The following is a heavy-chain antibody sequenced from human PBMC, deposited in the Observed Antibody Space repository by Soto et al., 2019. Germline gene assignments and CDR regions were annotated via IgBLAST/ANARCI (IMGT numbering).Heavy chain of an antibody. Sequence: EVQLVESGGGLIQPGGSLRLSCAASGFTVSSNYMSWVRQAPGKGLEWVSVIYSGGSTYYADSVKGRFTISRDNSKNTLYLQMNSLRAEDTAVYYCARVVVRGVIMRYYYYGMDVWGQGTTVTVSS. J-gene: IGHJ6*02. CDR2: IYSGGST. V-gene: IGHV3-53*01. CDR1: GFTVSSNY. D-gene: IGHD3-10*01. CDR3: ARVVVRGVIMRYYYYGMDV.